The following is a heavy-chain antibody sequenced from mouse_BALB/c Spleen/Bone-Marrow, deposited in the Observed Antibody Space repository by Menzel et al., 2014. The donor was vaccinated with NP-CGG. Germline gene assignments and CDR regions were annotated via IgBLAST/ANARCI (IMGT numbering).Heavy chain of an antibody. J-gene: IGHJ2*01. CDR2: ISSGGSYT. V-gene: IGHV5-6*02. CDR3: ARRGGDYFDY. CDR1: GFTFTSYG. Sequence: EVNLVESGGDLVKPGGSLKLSCAASGFTFTSYGMSWVRQTPDKRLEWVATISSGGSYTYYPDSVKGRFTISRDNAKNTLYLKMGSLKSEPTAMYYWARRGGDYFDYGGQGT.